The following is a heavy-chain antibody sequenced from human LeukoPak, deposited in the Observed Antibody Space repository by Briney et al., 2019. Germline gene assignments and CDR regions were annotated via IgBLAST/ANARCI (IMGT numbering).Heavy chain of an antibody. CDR2: IHYSGDT. D-gene: IGHD4-11*01. V-gene: IGHV4-39*01. Sequence: SETLSLTCTVSSGSISSSSYYWGWIRQPPGKGLEWIGTIHYSGDTYYNPSLKSRVPISVDTSNNQFSLRLSSVTAADTAVYYCARQRVPTVRGPFDYWGQGTLVTVSS. CDR1: SGSISSSSYY. CDR3: ARQRVPTVRGPFDY. J-gene: IGHJ4*02.